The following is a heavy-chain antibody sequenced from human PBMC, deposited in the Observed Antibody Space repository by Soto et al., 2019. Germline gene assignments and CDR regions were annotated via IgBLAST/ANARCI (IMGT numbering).Heavy chain of an antibody. CDR3: ARVGYDYVDYATVDY. V-gene: IGHV4-31*03. CDR1: GGSISSGGYY. J-gene: IGHJ4*02. Sequence: QVQLQESGPGLVKPSQTLSLTCTVSGGSISSGGYYWSWIRQQPGNGLECIGYIYYSGCTYYNQSLKSRDTISVDTSKNQFSLKLSSVTAADTAVYYCARVGYDYVDYATVDYWGQGTLVTVSS. D-gene: IGHD4-17*01. CDR2: IYYSGCT.